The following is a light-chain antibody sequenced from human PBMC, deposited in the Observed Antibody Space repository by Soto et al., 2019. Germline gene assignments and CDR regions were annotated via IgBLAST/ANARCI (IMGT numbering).Light chain of an antibody. J-gene: IGLJ1*01. CDR2: DVS. V-gene: IGLV2-11*01. CDR1: SSDVGGYNY. Sequence: QSVLTQPRSVSGSPGQSVTISCTGTSSDVGGYNYVSWYQQHPGKAPKLMIYDVSKRPSGVPDRFSGSKSGNTASLTISGLQAEDEVDYYCCSYAGGYTYVFGTGTKLTVL. CDR3: CSYAGGYTYV.